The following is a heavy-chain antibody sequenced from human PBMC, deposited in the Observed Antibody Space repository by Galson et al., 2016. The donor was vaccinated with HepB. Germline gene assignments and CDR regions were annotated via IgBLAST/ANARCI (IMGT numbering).Heavy chain of an antibody. Sequence: SLRLSCAASGVTVSRSYMSWVRQAPGKGLEWVSIVHSGGRTFYSDSVKGRFTISRDNAKNTLYLQMNSLRADDTAVYYCARDYAAYGDPARYYYFEKDVWGQGTTVTVSS. CDR3: ARDYAAYGDPARYYYFEKDV. CDR1: GVTVSRSY. CDR2: VHSGGRT. V-gene: IGHV3-66*01. J-gene: IGHJ6*02. D-gene: IGHD4-17*01.